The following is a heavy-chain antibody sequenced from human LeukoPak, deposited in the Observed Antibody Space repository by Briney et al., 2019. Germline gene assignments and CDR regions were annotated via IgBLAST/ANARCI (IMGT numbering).Heavy chain of an antibody. V-gene: IGHV3-11*05. J-gene: IGHJ4*02. CDR2: ITSSSSDT. CDR1: GFTFSDYY. CDR3: ARDYDILTGYFRGGFDY. Sequence: GRSLRLSCAASGFTFSDYYMSWIRQAAGKGLEWISYITSSSSDTNYADSVKGRFTISRDNAKKSLYLQMNSLRAEDTAVYYCARDYDILTGYFRGGFDYWGQGTLVTVSS. D-gene: IGHD3-9*01.